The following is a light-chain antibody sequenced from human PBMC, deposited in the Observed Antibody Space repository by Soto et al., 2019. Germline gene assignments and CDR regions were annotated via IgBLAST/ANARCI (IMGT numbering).Light chain of an antibody. CDR3: QQYNNWPPYT. Sequence: EIVMTQSPATLSVSPGERATLSCRASQSVGSDLAWYQQRPGQAPRLVIFGASTRAAGIPARFSGSGSATEFTITISRLQSEDLAVYYCQQYNNWPPYTFGQGTKLEIK. V-gene: IGKV3-15*01. CDR2: GAS. CDR1: QSVGSD. J-gene: IGKJ2*01.